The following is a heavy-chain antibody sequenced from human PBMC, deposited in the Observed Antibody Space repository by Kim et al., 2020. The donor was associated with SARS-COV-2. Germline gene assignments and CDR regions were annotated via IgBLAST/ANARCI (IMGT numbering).Heavy chain of an antibody. CDR2: IYYSGST. CDR3: ARLVGFGEVWVYYYYGMDV. V-gene: IGHV4-39*01. CDR1: GGSISSSSYY. Sequence: SETLSLTCTVSGGSISSSSYYWGWIRQPPGKGLEWIGSIYYSGSTYYNPSLKSRVTISVDTSKNQFSLKLSSVTAADTAVYYCARLVGFGEVWVYYYYGMDVWGQGTTVTVSS. D-gene: IGHD3-10*01. J-gene: IGHJ6*02.